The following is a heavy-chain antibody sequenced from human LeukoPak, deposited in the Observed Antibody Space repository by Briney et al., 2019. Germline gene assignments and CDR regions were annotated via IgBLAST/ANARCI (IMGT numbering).Heavy chain of an antibody. CDR2: ISSSSYI. J-gene: IGHJ4*02. CDR1: GFTFTTYS. Sequence: PGGSLRLSCAASGFTFTTYSINWVRQAPGKGLEWVSSISSSSYIYYADSVKGRFTISVDNAKNSLYLQMNSLRAEDTAVYYCAIRGSPLVRNYWGQGTLVTVSS. CDR3: AIRGSPLVRNY. V-gene: IGHV3-21*01. D-gene: IGHD3-10*01.